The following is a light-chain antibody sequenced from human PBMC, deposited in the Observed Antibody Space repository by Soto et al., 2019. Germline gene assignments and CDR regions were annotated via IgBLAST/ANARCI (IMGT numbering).Light chain of an antibody. Sequence: EIVMTQSPATLSVSPGERVTLSCRAGQSISSNLAWYQQKPGQAPRLLIYDASTRATGIPARFSGSGSGTEFPLTISSLQSEDFAVYHCQQYNNWPLTFGGGTKVEIK. CDR2: DAS. J-gene: IGKJ4*01. CDR3: QQYNNWPLT. V-gene: IGKV3-15*01. CDR1: QSISSN.